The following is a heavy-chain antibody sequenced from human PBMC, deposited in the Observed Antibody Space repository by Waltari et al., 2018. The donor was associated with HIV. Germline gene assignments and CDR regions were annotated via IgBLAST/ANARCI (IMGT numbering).Heavy chain of an antibody. V-gene: IGHV3-74*01. Sequence: EVRLVESGGGLVQPGGSLRLSCAASGFTFSNFWMHWVRQDPGKGLVWVSKISPGGTTTNYADSVKGRFTISRDNAQNTLYLQMNSLRVEDTAVYYCGRDYWGVVEFWGQGTLVTVSS. CDR3: GRDYWGVVEF. D-gene: IGHD7-27*01. CDR1: GFTFSNFW. CDR2: ISPGGTTT. J-gene: IGHJ4*02.